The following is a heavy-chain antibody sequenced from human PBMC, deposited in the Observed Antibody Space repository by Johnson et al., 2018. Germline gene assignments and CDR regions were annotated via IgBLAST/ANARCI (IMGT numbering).Heavy chain of an antibody. D-gene: IGHD6-19*01. CDR3: AKDRYSSQWYIYYYHYMDV. V-gene: IGHV3-30*18. CDR1: DSLFLFSSYG. J-gene: IGHJ6*03. Sequence: QVQLVQSRGGVVHAGRSQRLSCVVSDSLFLFSSYGFHWVRPAPGKGLEWVAVISADGSQRKYADSVKGRFPISSDDSQRQVYLQRNRVRPEDTADYYCAKDRYSSQWYIYYYHYMDVWGKGTTVIGSS. CDR2: ISADGSQR.